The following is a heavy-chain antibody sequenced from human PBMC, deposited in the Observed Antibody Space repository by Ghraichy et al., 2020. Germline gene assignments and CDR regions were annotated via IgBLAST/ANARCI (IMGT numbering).Heavy chain of an antibody. J-gene: IGHJ6*02. CDR1: GFTLSSYS. CDR2: ITSSSRFI. CDR3: ARGSTVVRSYCYDGVDV. Sequence: GGSLRLSCVGSGFTLSSYSMNWVRQAPGKGLEWVSYITSSSRFISYADSVKGRFTVSRDNAQNSVYLQLKSLRDEDTAVYYCARGSTVVRSYCYDGVDVWGQGTTVTVSS. V-gene: IGHV3-48*02. D-gene: IGHD4-23*01.